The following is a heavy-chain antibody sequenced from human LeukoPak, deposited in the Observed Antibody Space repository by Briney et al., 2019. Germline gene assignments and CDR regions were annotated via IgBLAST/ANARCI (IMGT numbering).Heavy chain of an antibody. D-gene: IGHD3-10*01. CDR1: GFTFSSFA. J-gene: IGHJ4*02. CDR3: AREGYYGSGSPPSLYFDY. CDR2: TPSDLNVK. Sequence: GGSLRLSCAASGFTFSSFAMNWVRQAPGKGLEWVAVTPSDLNVKLYADSVKGRFTISRDNSRSTLYLQMNSLRPEDTAIYYCAREGYYGSGSPPSLYFDYWGQGTLVTVSS. V-gene: IGHV3-30*03.